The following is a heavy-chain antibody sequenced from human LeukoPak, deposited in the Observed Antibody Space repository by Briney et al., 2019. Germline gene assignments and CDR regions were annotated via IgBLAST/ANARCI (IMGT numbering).Heavy chain of an antibody. CDR2: IIPIFGTA. CDR1: GGTFSSYA. J-gene: IGHJ4*02. D-gene: IGHD1-14*01. Sequence: SVKVSSKASGGTFSSYAISWVRQAPGQGLEWMGRIIPIFGTANYAQKFQGRVTITTDESTSTAYMELSSLRSEDTAVYYCAREESRGGSRYLDYWGQGTLVTVSS. CDR3: AREESRGGSRYLDY. V-gene: IGHV1-69*05.